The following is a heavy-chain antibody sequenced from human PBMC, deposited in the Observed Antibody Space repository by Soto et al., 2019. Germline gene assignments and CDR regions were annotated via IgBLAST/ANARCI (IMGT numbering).Heavy chain of an antibody. D-gene: IGHD5-12*01. J-gene: IGHJ4*02. CDR2: IKPDGSEK. V-gene: IGHV3-7*03. CDR1: GFTFNSYY. CDR3: VRDWRDGYDHSFEH. Sequence: GGSPKLSCAASGFTFNSYYMSWVRQAPGEGLEWVANIKPDGSEKYYVDSVEGRFTISRDNARNSLYLQMNSLRAEDTAVYYCVRDWRDGYDHSFEHWGQGTLVTVSS.